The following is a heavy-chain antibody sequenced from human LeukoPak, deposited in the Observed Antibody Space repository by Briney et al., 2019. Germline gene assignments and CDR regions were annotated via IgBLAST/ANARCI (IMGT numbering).Heavy chain of an antibody. CDR1: GFTFSSYG. V-gene: IGHV3-30*02. CDR2: IWYDGSNK. J-gene: IGHJ4*02. Sequence: GGSLRLSCAASGFTFSSYGMHWVRQAPGKGLEWVAVIWYDGSNKYYADSVKGRFTISRDNSKNTLYLQMNSLRAEDTAVYYCAKDSYGRGGDYWGQGTLVTVSS. CDR3: AKDSYGRGGDY. D-gene: IGHD1-26*01.